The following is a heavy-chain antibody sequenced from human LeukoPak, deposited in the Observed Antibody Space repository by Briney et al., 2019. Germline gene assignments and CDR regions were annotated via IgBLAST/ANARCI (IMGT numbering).Heavy chain of an antibody. CDR2: INPSGGST. CDR1: GYTFTSYY. CDR3: ARDREANDSSGYPVDFDY. Sequence: ASVKVSCKASGYTFTSYYMHWVRQAPGQGLEWMGIINPSGGSTSYAQKFQGRVTMTGDTSTSTVYMQLSSLRSEDTAVYYCARDREANDSSGYPVDFDYWGQGTLVTVSS. D-gene: IGHD3-22*01. V-gene: IGHV1-46*01. J-gene: IGHJ4*02.